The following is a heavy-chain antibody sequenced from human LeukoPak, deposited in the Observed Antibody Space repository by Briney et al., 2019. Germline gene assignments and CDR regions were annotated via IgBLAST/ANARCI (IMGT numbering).Heavy chain of an antibody. CDR3: ARAYDFWSGYSPRFDY. CDR1: GYTFTSYY. D-gene: IGHD3-3*01. Sequence: ASVKVSCKASGYTFTSYYMHWVRQAPGQGLEWMGWISAYNGNTNYAQKLQGRVTMTTDTSTSTAYMELRSLRSDDTAVYYCARAYDFWSGYSPRFDYWGQGTLVTVSS. J-gene: IGHJ4*02. CDR2: ISAYNGNT. V-gene: IGHV1-18*04.